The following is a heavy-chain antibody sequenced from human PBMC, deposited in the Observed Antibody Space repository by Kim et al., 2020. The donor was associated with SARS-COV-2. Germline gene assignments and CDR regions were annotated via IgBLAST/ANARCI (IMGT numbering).Heavy chain of an antibody. J-gene: IGHJ6*02. V-gene: IGHV3-7*01. CDR3: ARDDPNYYYGMDV. Sequence: VDFVKGRVTLSRDNAKNSLYLQMNSLRAEDTAVDYCARDDPNYYYGMDVWGQGTTVTVSS.